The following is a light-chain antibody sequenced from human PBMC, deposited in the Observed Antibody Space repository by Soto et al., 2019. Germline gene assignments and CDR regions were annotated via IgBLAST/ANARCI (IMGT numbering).Light chain of an antibody. V-gene: IGLV2-8*01. CDR3: SSYAGSNNYVV. Sequence: QSVLTQPPSASGSPGQSVTISCTGTSSDVGGYDYVSWYQQHPGKAPKLMIYDVSKRPSGVPDRFSGSKSGNTASLTVSGLQDEDEADYYCSSYAGSNNYVVFGGGTKLTVL. CDR2: DVS. CDR1: SSDVGGYDY. J-gene: IGLJ2*01.